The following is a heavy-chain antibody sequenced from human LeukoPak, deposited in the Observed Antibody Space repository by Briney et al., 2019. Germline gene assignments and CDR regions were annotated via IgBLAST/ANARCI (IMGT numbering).Heavy chain of an antibody. D-gene: IGHD3-16*01. J-gene: IGHJ4*02. CDR3: ARHSTSWGFGD. CDR2: IYTSGVT. CDR1: GGSISNYF. V-gene: IGHV4-4*07. Sequence: TPSETLSLTCNVSGGSISNYFCNWIRRPAGKGLEWIGRIYTSGVTSYNPSLKSRVTMSVDTSKNQFSLKLSSVTAADTAVYYCARHSTSWGFGDWGQGTLVTVSS.